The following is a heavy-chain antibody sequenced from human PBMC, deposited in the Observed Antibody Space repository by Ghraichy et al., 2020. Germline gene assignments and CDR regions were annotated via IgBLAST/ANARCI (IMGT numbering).Heavy chain of an antibody. CDR1: GGSISSGGYY. J-gene: IGHJ6*02. Sequence: TLSLTCTVSGGSISSGGYYWSWIRQHPGKGLEWIGYIYYSGSTYYNPSLKSRVTISVDTSKNQFSLKLSSVTAADTAVYYCARDTYYDFWSATGNYYYGMDVWGQGTTVTVSS. V-gene: IGHV4-31*03. D-gene: IGHD3-3*01. CDR3: ARDTYYDFWSATGNYYYGMDV. CDR2: IYYSGST.